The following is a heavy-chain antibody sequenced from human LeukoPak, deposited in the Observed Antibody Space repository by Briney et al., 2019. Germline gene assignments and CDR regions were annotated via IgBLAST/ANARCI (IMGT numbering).Heavy chain of an antibody. V-gene: IGHV3-30-3*01. Sequence: GRSLRLSCAASGFTFSSYAMHWVRQAPGKGLEWVAVISYDGSNKYYADSVKGRFTISRDNSKNTLYLQMNSLRAEDTAVYYCARDGPKVVVVTAMQGSYFDYWGQGTLVTVSS. CDR1: GFTFSSYA. D-gene: IGHD2-21*02. CDR3: ARDGPKVVVVTAMQGSYFDY. J-gene: IGHJ4*02. CDR2: ISYDGSNK.